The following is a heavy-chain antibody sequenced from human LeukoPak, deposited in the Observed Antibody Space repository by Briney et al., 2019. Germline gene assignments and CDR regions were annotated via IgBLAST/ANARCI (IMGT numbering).Heavy chain of an antibody. D-gene: IGHD3-10*01. CDR2: VNRSESS. CDR3: ARKIYRGVRAGSSCSFDP. J-gene: IGHJ5*02. CDR1: GGSFSSYY. Sequence: PSETLSLTCAVYGGSFSSYYWNWIRQPPGQGLEWMGVVNRSESSNYNPSLMREFTISIDTSKNKIYLKLNSVTAADTAVYYCARKIYRGVRAGSSCSFDPWGQGTLVTVSS. V-gene: IGHV4-34*01.